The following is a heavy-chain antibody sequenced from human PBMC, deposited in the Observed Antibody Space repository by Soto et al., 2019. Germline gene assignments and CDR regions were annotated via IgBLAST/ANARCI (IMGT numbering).Heavy chain of an antibody. V-gene: IGHV4-30-4*01. Sequence: QVQLQESGPGLVKPSQTLSLTCTVSGGSISSGDYYWSWIRQPPGKGLEWIGYIYYSGSTYYNPSLKSRVTISVATSKNRFSLKLSSVTAADTAVCYCARAQGSGFLVSWGQGTLVTVSS. CDR1: GGSISSGDYY. CDR3: ARAQGSGFLVS. J-gene: IGHJ4*02. CDR2: IYYSGST. D-gene: IGHD3-10*01.